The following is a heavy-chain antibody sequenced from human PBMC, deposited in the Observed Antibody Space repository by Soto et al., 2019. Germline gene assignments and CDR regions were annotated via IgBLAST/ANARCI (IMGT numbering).Heavy chain of an antibody. CDR2: IYYSGDT. CDR1: GGSISRYY. Sequence: SETLSLTCTVSGGSISRYYWSWIRQPPGKGLEWIGYIYYSGDTNYNPSLKSRVTISVDTSKNQFSLSLSSLTAADTAVYYCARDTRYGVLDYWGQGTLVTVSS. CDR3: ARDTRYGVLDY. V-gene: IGHV4-59*01. J-gene: IGHJ4*02. D-gene: IGHD4-17*01.